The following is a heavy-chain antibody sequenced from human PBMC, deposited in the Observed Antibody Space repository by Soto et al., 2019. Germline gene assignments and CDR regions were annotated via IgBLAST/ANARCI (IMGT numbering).Heavy chain of an antibody. CDR1: GFTFSSYA. CDR2: ISGSGGST. V-gene: IGHV3-23*01. D-gene: IGHD6-6*01. CDR3: AKKGKGSSSFWFDP. Sequence: GGSLRLSCAASGFTFSSYAMSWVRQAPGKGLEWVSAISGSGGSTYYADSVKGRFTISRDNSKNTLYLQMNSLRAEDTALYYCAKKGKGSSSFWFDPWGQGTLVTVSS. J-gene: IGHJ5*02.